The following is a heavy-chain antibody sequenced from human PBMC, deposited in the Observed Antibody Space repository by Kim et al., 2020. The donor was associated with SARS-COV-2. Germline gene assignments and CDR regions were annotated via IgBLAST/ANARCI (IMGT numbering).Heavy chain of an antibody. CDR1: GFTFSSYW. CDR2: ISSDGSTT. V-gene: IGHV3-74*01. CDR3: ARVGSSSAFDY. D-gene: IGHD6-6*01. Sequence: GGSLRLSCAASGFTFSSYWMHWVRQAPGKGLGWVSLISSDGSTTRYADSVKGRFTISRDNAKNTLYVQMNSLRAEDTDVYYCARVGSSSAFDYWGRGTLV. J-gene: IGHJ4*02.